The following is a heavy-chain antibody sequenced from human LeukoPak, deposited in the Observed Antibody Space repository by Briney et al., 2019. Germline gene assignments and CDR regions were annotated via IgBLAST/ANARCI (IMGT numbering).Heavy chain of an antibody. Sequence: ASVKVSCKASGYTFTSYDINWVRQATGQGLEWMGWMNPNSGNTGYAQKFQGRVTMTRNTSISTAYMELSSLRSEDTAVYYCARDPVTVVVVAPYARFDPWGQGTLVTVSS. CDR3: ARDPVTVVVVAPYARFDP. D-gene: IGHD2-15*01. CDR1: GYTFTSYD. CDR2: MNPNSGNT. V-gene: IGHV1-8*01. J-gene: IGHJ5*02.